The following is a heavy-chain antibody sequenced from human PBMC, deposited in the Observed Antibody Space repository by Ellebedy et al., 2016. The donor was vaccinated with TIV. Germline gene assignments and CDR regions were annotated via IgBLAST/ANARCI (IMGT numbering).Heavy chain of an antibody. V-gene: IGHV4-39*01. D-gene: IGHD3-10*01. J-gene: IGHJ4*02. CDR3: ARHPGLGAGSLHLDY. CDR1: GGSISSSNYY. Sequence: MPGGSLRLSCTVSGGSISSSNYYWGWIRQPPGKGLEWIGSIYYSGSTYYSPSLKSRVTISVDTSKNQFSLKLSSVTATDTAVYYCARHPGLGAGSLHLDYWGQGILVTVSS. CDR2: IYYSGST.